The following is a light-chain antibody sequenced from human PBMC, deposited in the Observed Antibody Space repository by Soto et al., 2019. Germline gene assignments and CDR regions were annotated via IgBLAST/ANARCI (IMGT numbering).Light chain of an antibody. CDR3: AAWDDSLSGPV. V-gene: IGLV2-11*01. Sequence: QSVLTQPRSVSGSPGQSVTISCTGTSSDVGGYNYVSWYQQHPGKAPKFMIYDVTKRPSGVPDRFSGSKSGTSASLAISGLRSEDEADYYCAAWDDSLSGPVFGGGTKLTVL. CDR2: DVT. J-gene: IGLJ3*02. CDR1: SSDVGGYNY.